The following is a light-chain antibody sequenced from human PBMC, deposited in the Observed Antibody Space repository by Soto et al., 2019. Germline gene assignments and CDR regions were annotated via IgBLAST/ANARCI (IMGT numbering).Light chain of an antibody. CDR3: QQYTNWPLI. CDR1: QSVSSD. CDR2: GAS. J-gene: IGKJ5*01. Sequence: VTTQSPATLSESTGERVTLSCRASQSVSSDLAWYQQKPGQSPRLLIYGASTRATGIPARFSGSGSGTEFTLTISSLQSADFAVYYCQQYTNWPLIFGQRTRPE. V-gene: IGKV3-15*01.